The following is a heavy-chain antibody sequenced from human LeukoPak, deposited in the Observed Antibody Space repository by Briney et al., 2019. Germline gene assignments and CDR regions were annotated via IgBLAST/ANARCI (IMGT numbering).Heavy chain of an antibody. V-gene: IGHV3-30-3*01. J-gene: IGHJ4*02. CDR1: GLSFSNYA. Sequence: PGGSLRLSCSASGLSFSNYAMHWVRQAPGKGLEWVAVISYDGSNKYYADSVKGRFTLSRDNSKNTLYLQMNSLRAEDTAVYYCARDRSSYEYYFDYWGQGTLVTVSS. CDR2: ISYDGSNK. D-gene: IGHD5-12*01. CDR3: ARDRSSYEYYFDY.